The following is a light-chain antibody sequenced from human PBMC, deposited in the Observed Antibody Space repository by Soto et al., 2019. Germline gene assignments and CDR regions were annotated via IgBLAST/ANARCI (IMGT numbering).Light chain of an antibody. CDR1: QSISSW. V-gene: IGKV1-5*01. J-gene: IGKJ4*01. Sequence: DIQMTQSPSTLSASVGDRVTITCRASQSISSWLAWYQQKPGKAPKLLIYDASSLESGVPSRFSGSGSGTEFTITISSLQPDDFATYYCQQYNSYGLTFGGGTKVEIK. CDR3: QQYNSYGLT. CDR2: DAS.